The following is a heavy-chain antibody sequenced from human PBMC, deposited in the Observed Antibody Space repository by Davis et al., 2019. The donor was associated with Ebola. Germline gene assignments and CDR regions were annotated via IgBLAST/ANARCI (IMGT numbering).Heavy chain of an antibody. J-gene: IGHJ4*02. D-gene: IGHD1-14*01. V-gene: IGHV3-33*01. CDR3: ARDIGGITIRQVIDY. CDR1: GFTFSSYG. Sequence: GESLKISCAASGFTFSSYGMHWVRQVPGKGLEWVAFIWDDGSNKYYGDSVKGRFTISRDNSKNTLYLQMNSLRAEDTAIYYCARDIGGITIRQVIDYWGQGTLVTVSS. CDR2: IWDDGSNK.